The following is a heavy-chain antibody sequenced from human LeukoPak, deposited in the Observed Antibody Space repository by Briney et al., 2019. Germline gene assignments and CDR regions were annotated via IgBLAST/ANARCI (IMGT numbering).Heavy chain of an antibody. J-gene: IGHJ4*02. CDR1: GFTFSNFW. D-gene: IGHD3/OR15-3a*01. V-gene: IGHV3-7*01. CDR2: IKQDGSEI. CDR3: ARNDFWTGYYPFDY. Sequence: GSLRLSCAASGFTFSNFWMSWVRQASGKGLEWVANIKQDGSEIYYVDSVKGRFTISRDNAKNSLYMQMNSLRAEDTAVYYCARNDFWTGYYPFDYWGQGTLVTVSS.